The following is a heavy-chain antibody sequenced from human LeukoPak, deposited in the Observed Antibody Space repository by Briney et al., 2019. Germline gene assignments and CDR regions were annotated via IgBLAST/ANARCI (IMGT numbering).Heavy chain of an antibody. CDR1: GFSFSIYW. D-gene: IGHD3-22*01. CDR3: ARAGDYDSTWYH. V-gene: IGHV3-7*01. Sequence: PGGSLRLSCAASGFSFSIYWMSCVRQAPGGGLEWVANIKQDGSEKHYVHSVRGRFTISRDTVKNSLYLQKNSVREDDTAPYFTARAGDYDSTWYHWGEGTLVSVSS. CDR2: IKQDGSEK. J-gene: IGHJ5*02.